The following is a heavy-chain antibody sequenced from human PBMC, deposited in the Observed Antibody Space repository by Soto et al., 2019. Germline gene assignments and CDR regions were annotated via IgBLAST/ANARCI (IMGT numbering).Heavy chain of an antibody. D-gene: IGHD4-4*01. CDR3: ARPLWRNDYNWGYFDL. Sequence: GGSLRLSCSASAFTFSSYAKHWVRRAPGKGLEWVAVISYDGSNKYYADSVKGRFTISRDNSKNTLYLQMNSLRAEDTAVYYCARPLWRNDYNWGYFDLWGRGTLVTVSS. CDR2: ISYDGSNK. J-gene: IGHJ2*01. V-gene: IGHV3-30-3*01. CDR1: AFTFSSYA.